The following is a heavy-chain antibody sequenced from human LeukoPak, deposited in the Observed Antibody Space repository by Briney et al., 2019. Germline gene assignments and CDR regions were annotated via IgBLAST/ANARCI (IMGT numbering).Heavy chain of an antibody. CDR1: GYTFTGYY. J-gene: IGHJ3*02. Sequence: GASVKVSCKASGYTFTGYYMHWVRQAPGQGLEWMGWINPNSGGTNYAQKFQGRVTMTRDTSISTAYMELRSLRSDDTAVYYCARDPIYSYDQTDAFDIWGQGTVVTVSS. V-gene: IGHV1-2*02. CDR3: ARDPIYSYDQTDAFDI. CDR2: INPNSGGT. D-gene: IGHD5-18*01.